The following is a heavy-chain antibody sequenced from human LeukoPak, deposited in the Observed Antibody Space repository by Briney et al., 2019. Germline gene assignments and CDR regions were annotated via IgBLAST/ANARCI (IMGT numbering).Heavy chain of an antibody. V-gene: IGHV3-23*01. CDR2: IIGSARST. D-gene: IGHD4-23*01. CDR3: AKHPGPYGANPFSS. J-gene: IGHJ5*02. CDR1: GFAFSNFA. Sequence: PGGSLRLSCGASGFAFSNFALTWVRQAPGKGLEWVSTIIGSARSTFHAASVKGRFTISRDNSNNTVFLHMNSLRAEDTAVYFCAKHPGPYGANPFSSWGLGTLVTVSS.